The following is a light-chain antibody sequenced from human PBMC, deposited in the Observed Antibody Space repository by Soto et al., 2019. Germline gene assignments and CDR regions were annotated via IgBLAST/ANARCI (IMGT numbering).Light chain of an antibody. V-gene: IGLV2-14*01. J-gene: IGLJ2*01. Sequence: QSALTQPASVSGSPGQSITISCTGTSSDVGGYNYVSWYQQHPGKAPKLMIYEVKNRPSGVSNRFSGSKSGNTASLTISGLQAEDEADYYCTSYTRKSTVLFGGGTKVTVL. CDR2: EVK. CDR3: TSYTRKSTVL. CDR1: SSDVGGYNY.